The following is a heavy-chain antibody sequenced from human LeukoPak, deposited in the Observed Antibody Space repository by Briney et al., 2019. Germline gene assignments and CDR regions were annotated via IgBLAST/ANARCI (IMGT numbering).Heavy chain of an antibody. J-gene: IGHJ4*02. CDR3: ARVVAGSGSSLDY. V-gene: IGHV4-31*03. CDR2: IYYSGGT. CDR1: GGSISSGGYY. D-gene: IGHD3-10*01. Sequence: SETLSLTCTVSGGSISSGGYYWSWIRQHPGKGLEWIGYIYYSGGTYYNPSLKSRVTISVDTSKNQFSLKLSSVTAAVTAVYYCARVVAGSGSSLDYWGQGTLVTVSS.